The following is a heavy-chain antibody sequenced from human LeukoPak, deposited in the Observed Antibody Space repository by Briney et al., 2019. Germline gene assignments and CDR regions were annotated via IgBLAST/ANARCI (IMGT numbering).Heavy chain of an antibody. D-gene: IGHD1-26*01. J-gene: IGHJ3*02. CDR1: GGSISGYY. CDR3: ARRRVGEPPTWGASDI. CDR2: IHYSGST. Sequence: PSETLSLTCTVSGGSISGYYWSWIRQPPEKGLEWIGFIHYSGSTTYNPSLMGRVTISVDTSKNQFSLKLSSVTAADTAVYFCARRRVGEPPTWGASDIWGQGTMVTVSS. V-gene: IGHV4-59*01.